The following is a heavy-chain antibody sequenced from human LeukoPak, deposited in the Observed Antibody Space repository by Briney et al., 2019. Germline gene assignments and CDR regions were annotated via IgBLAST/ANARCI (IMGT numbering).Heavy chain of an antibody. CDR2: ISYDGSYK. D-gene: IGHD6-13*01. CDR1: EFTFSTYG. V-gene: IGHV3-30*18. CDR3: AKDRYSGLNTIDY. Sequence: GGSLRLSCAASEFTFSTYGMHWVRQAPCKGLEWVAVISYDGSYKFYADSVKGRFTISRDNSKSTLYLQMNSLRAEDTAVYYCAKDRYSGLNTIDYWGQGTLVTVSS. J-gene: IGHJ4*02.